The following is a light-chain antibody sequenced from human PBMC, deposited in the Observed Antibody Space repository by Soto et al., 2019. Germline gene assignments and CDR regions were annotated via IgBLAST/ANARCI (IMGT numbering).Light chain of an antibody. CDR1: SSNIGAGYE. V-gene: IGLV1-40*01. CDR2: GNS. Sequence: QAVVTQPPSVSGSPGQRVTISCTGSSSNIGAGYEVHWYQQLPGTAPKLLIYGNSNRPSGGPDRVSGSKSGTSASLAITGLQAEDEADYYCQSYDSSLDVVFGGGTKLTVL. CDR3: QSYDSSLDVV. J-gene: IGLJ2*01.